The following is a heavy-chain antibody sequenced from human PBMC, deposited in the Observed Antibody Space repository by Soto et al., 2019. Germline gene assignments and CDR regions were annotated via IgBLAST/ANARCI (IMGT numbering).Heavy chain of an antibody. CDR1: GFTFSSYS. J-gene: IGHJ6*02. CDR3: ARDLSSVVVHVSVGGMDV. V-gene: IGHV3-21*01. D-gene: IGHD2-2*01. Sequence: EVQLVESGGGLVKPGGSLRLSCAASGFTFSSYSMNWVRQAPGKGLEWVSSISSSSSYIYYADSVKGRFTISRDNAKNALCLQMNSLRAEATAVYYCARDLSSVVVHVSVGGMDVWGQGTTVTVSS. CDR2: ISSSSSYI.